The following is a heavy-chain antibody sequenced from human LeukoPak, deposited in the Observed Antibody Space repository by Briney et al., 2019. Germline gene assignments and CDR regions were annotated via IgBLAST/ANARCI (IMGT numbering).Heavy chain of an antibody. Sequence: ASVKVSCKASGYTFTRYYLHWVRQAPGQGLEWMGLINPNSGGPHYAQTFEGRVTMTRDTSISTAYMELSRLSSDDTAVYYCARGGLIVPAAIDWLEPWGHGTLVTASS. CDR2: INPNSGGP. CDR1: GYTFTRYY. D-gene: IGHD2-2*01. V-gene: IGHV1-2*02. J-gene: IGHJ5*02. CDR3: ARGGLIVPAAIDWLEP.